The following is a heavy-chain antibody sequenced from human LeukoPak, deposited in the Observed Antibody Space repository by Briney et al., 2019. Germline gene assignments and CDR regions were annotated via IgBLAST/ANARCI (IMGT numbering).Heavy chain of an antibody. CDR1: GFTFYTYW. D-gene: IGHD3-22*01. CDR3: AKERLDYYDSSGIFDY. J-gene: IGHJ4*02. CDR2: ISPDGSQT. V-gene: IGHV3-7*03. Sequence: GGSQRLSCVASGFTFYTYWMGWVRQAPGKGLEWVANISPDGSQTYYVDSVKGRFTISRDNAKNSLYLQMNSLRAEDTAVYYCAKERLDYYDSSGIFDYWGQGTLVTVSS.